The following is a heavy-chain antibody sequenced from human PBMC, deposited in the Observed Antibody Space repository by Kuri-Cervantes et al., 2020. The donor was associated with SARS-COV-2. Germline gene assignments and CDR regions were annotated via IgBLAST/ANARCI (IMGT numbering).Heavy chain of an antibody. CDR1: GFTFSGHW. Sequence: GESLKISCAASGFTFSGHWIHWVRQAPGKGLVWVSRINPDGSYTNNADSVKGRFTLSRDNAKNMLFLQMNSLRAEDTAVYYCAGVHTTWIQLPRDYWGQGTLVTVSS. J-gene: IGHJ4*02. CDR2: INPDGSYT. D-gene: IGHD5-18*01. V-gene: IGHV3-74*01. CDR3: AGVHTTWIQLPRDY.